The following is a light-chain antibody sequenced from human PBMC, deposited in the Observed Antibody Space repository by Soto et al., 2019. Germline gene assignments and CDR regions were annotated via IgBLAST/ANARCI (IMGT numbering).Light chain of an antibody. V-gene: IGLV2-8*01. CDR3: SSYAGSHNLV. Sequence: QSALTQPPSASGSPGQSVTISCTGTSSDVGGYNYVSWYQQHPGKAPKVMIYEVSKRPSGVPDRFSGSKSDNTASLTVSGLQAEDEADYYCSSYAGSHNLVFGGGTKLTVL. J-gene: IGLJ2*01. CDR1: SSDVGGYNY. CDR2: EVS.